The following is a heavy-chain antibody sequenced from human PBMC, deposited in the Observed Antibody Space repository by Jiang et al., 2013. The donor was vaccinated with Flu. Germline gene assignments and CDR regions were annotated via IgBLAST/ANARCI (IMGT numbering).Heavy chain of an antibody. V-gene: IGHV1-18*01. J-gene: IGHJ4*02. CDR2: VSAYNGNT. D-gene: IGHD6-6*01. Sequence: SWVRQAPRTRALSGWDGVSAYNGNTNYAQKLQGRVTMTTDTSTSTAYMELRSLRSDDTAVYYCARASSWSPFDYWGQGTLVTVSS. CDR3: ARASSWSPFDY.